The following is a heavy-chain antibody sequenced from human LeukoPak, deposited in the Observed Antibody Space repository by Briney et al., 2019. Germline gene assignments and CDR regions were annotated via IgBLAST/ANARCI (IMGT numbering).Heavy chain of an antibody. D-gene: IGHD2-2*01. J-gene: IGHJ4*02. Sequence: DPGGSLRLSCAASGFTFSSYSMNWVRQAPGKGLEWVSSISSSSSYIYYADSVKGRFTISRDNAKNSLYLQMNSLRAEDTAVYYCAREHCSSTSCYVSKRSYFDYWGQGTLVTVSS. CDR1: GFTFSSYS. CDR3: AREHCSSTSCYVSKRSYFDY. CDR2: ISSSSSYI. V-gene: IGHV3-21*01.